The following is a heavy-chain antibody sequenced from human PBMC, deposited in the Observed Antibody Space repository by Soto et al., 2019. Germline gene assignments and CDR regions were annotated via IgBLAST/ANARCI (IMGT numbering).Heavy chain of an antibody. Sequence: ASVKVSCKASGYTFTSYGISWVRQAPGQRLEWMGWINAGNGNTKYSQKFQGRVTMTTDTSTSTAYMELRSLRSDDTAVYYCARDHQYSYDYWGQGTLVTVSS. CDR2: INAGNGNT. CDR3: ARDHQYSYDY. CDR1: GYTFTSYG. V-gene: IGHV1-18*01. J-gene: IGHJ4*02. D-gene: IGHD6-6*01.